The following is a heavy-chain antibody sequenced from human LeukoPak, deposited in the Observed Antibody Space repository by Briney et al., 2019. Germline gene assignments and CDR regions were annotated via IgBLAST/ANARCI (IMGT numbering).Heavy chain of an antibody. CDR1: GFTVNSNY. CDR3: ARSSGSYFWDAMDV. V-gene: IGHV3-53*01. CDR2: LYSGGST. J-gene: IGHJ6*02. D-gene: IGHD1-26*01. Sequence: GGSLRLSCAVSGFTVNSNYMTWVRQAPGKGLECVSVLYSGGSTYYADSVRGRFTISRDNSKNTLYLQMNSLRAEDTAVYYCARSSGSYFWDAMDVWGQGTTVTVSS.